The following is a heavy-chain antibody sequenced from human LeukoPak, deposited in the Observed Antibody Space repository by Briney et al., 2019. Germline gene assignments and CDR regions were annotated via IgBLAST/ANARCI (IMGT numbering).Heavy chain of an antibody. D-gene: IGHD3-10*01. CDR2: IYHSGST. CDR1: GYSISSGYY. CDR3: ATPPVETYYYGSGSYKYWYFDL. V-gene: IGHV4-38-2*01. J-gene: IGHJ2*01. Sequence: SETLSLTCAVSGYSISSGYYWGWIRQPPGKGLEWIGSIYHSGSTYYNPSLKSRVTISVDTSKNQFSLKLSSVTAADTAVYYCATPPVETYYYGSGSYKYWYFDLWGRGTLVTVSS.